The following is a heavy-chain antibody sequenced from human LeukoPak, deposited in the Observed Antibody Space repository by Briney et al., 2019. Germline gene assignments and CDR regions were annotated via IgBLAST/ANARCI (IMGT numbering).Heavy chain of an antibody. CDR1: GYTFTSYG. CDR2: ISAYNGNT. CDR3: ARGLVLGVGRGYYFDY. Sequence: ASVKVSCKASGYTFTSYGISWVRQAPGQGLEWMGWISAYNGNTNYAQKLQGRVTMTTDTSTSTAYMELRSLSSDDTAVYYCARGLVLGVGRGYYFDYWGQGTLVTVSS. J-gene: IGHJ4*02. V-gene: IGHV1-18*01. D-gene: IGHD3-3*01.